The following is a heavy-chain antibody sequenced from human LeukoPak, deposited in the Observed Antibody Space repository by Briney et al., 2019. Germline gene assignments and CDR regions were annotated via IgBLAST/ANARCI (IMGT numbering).Heavy chain of an antibody. CDR1: GFTFSSYE. D-gene: IGHD6-13*01. Sequence: PGGSLRLSCAASGFTFSSYEMNWVRQAPGKGLEWVSYISSSGSTIYYADSVKGRFTISRDNAKNSLYLQMNSLRAEDTAVYYCARDPPSYSSSWYGKNYWGQGTLVTVSS. CDR2: ISSSGSTI. J-gene: IGHJ4*02. V-gene: IGHV3-48*03. CDR3: ARDPPSYSSSWYGKNY.